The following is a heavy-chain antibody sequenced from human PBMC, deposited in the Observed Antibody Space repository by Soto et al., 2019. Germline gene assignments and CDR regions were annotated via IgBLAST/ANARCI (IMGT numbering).Heavy chain of an antibody. D-gene: IGHD6-13*01. CDR2: ISYDGSNK. CDR1: GFTFSSYG. V-gene: IGHV3-30*18. Sequence: PGGSLRLSGAASGFTFSSYGMHWVRQAPGKGLEWVAVISYDGSNKYYADSVKGRFTISRDNSKNTLYLQMNSLRAEDTAVYYCAKGLVIAAAGNLGGFDYWGQGTLVTVSS. J-gene: IGHJ4*02. CDR3: AKGLVIAAAGNLGGFDY.